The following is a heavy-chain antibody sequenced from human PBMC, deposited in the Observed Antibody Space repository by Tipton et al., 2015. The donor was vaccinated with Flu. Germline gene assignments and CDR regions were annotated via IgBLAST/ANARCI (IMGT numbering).Heavy chain of an antibody. CDR1: GGSISSYY. CDR2: IYYAGGI. CDR3: AASPWGLHGDSYFEL. D-gene: IGHD2-21*01. V-gene: IGHV4-59*03. Sequence: TLSLTCTVSGGSISSYYWSWIRQSPGKGLEWIAYIYYAGGINYNPSLKSRATISVDTPRNQFSLKLSAVTAADTAVYYCAASPWGLHGDSYFELWGQGTTVTVSS. J-gene: IGHJ6*02.